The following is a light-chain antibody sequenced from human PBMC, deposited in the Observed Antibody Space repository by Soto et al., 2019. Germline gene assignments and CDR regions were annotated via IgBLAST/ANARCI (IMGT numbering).Light chain of an antibody. CDR2: DDT. CDR3: QVWDGRSFQYL. V-gene: IGLV3-21*02. J-gene: IGLJ1*01. CDR1: RIGTKS. Sequence: SYELTQPPSVSVAPGQTATIACDGDRIGTKSVNWYQQRPGQAPVVVVYDDTDRPTGIPERFSGSNSGNTATLTISRVEAGDEADYYCQVWDGRSFQYLFGAGTKVTVL.